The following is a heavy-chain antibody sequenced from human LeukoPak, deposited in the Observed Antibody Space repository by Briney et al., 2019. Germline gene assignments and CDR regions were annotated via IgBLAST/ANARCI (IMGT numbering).Heavy chain of an antibody. CDR2: IYHSGST. CDR1: GGSISSYY. Sequence: SETLSLTCTVSGGSISSYYWSWIRQPPGKGLEWIGSIYHSGSTYYNPSLKSRVTISVDTSKNQFSLKLSSVTAADTAVYYCARVSCYDNSGGIWGQGTMVTVSS. D-gene: IGHD3-9*01. CDR3: ARVSCYDNSGGI. V-gene: IGHV4-38-2*02. J-gene: IGHJ3*02.